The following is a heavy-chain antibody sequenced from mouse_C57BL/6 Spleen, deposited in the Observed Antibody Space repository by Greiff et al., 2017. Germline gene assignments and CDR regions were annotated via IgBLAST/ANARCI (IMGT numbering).Heavy chain of an antibody. CDR2: FYPGSGSI. CDR3: ARHERDSNYVGYAMDY. CDR1: GYTFTEYT. V-gene: IGHV1-62-2*01. D-gene: IGHD2-5*01. Sequence: QVHVKQSGAELVKPGASVKLSCKASGYTFTEYTIHWVKQRSGQGLEWIGWFYPGSGSIKYNEKFKDKATLTADKSSSTVYMELSRLTSEDSAVYFCARHERDSNYVGYAMDYWGQGTSVTVSS. J-gene: IGHJ4*01.